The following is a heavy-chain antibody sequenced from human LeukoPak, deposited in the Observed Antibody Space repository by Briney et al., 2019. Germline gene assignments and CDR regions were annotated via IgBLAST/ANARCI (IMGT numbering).Heavy chain of an antibody. V-gene: IGHV3-9*03. J-gene: IGHJ4*02. D-gene: IGHD1-7*01. CDR1: GFTFDDYA. CDR2: ISWNSGSI. Sequence: GRSLRLSCAASGFTFDDYAMHWVRQAPGKGLEWVSGISWNSGSIGYADSVKGRFTISRDNAKNSLYLQMNSLRAEDMALCYCAKTPYKNWNYPYYFDYWGQGTLVTVSS. CDR3: AKTPYKNWNYPYYFDY.